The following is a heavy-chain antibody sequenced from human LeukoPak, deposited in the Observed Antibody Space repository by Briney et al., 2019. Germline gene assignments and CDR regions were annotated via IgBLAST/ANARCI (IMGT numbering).Heavy chain of an antibody. CDR1: GGSISSSSYY. Sequence: ETLSLTCTVSGGSISSSSYYWGWVRQPPGKGLEWIGSIYYSGSTYYNPSLKSRVTISVDTSKNQFSLNLNSVTAADTAVYFCARDEGSAYPFDYWGQGTLVTVSS. CDR2: IYYSGST. V-gene: IGHV4-39*07. CDR3: ARDEGSAYPFDY. J-gene: IGHJ4*02. D-gene: IGHD3-22*01.